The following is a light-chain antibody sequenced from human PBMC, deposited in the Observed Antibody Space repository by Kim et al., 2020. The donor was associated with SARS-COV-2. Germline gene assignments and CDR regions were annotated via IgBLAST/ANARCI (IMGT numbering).Light chain of an antibody. CDR1: KLGDKY. CDR3: QAWDSSTVV. Sequence: VSPRQTAIITCSGDKLGDKYACWYQQKPGQSPVLVIYQDSKRPSGIPGRFSGSNSGNTATLTISGTQAMDEADYYCQAWDSSTVVFGGGTKLTVL. CDR2: QDS. V-gene: IGLV3-1*01. J-gene: IGLJ2*01.